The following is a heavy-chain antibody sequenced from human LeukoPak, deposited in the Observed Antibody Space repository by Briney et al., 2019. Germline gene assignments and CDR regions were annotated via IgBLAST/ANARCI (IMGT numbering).Heavy chain of an antibody. CDR3: ASQRGTRHAFDI. D-gene: IGHD6-25*01. J-gene: IGHJ3*02. Sequence: SETLSLTCTVSGGSISSYYWSWIRQPPGKGLEWIEYIYTSGSTNYNPSLKSRVTISVDTSKNQFSLKLSSVTAADTAVYYCASQRGTRHAFDIWGEGTMVTVSS. CDR2: IYTSGST. CDR1: GGSISSYY. V-gene: IGHV4-4*09.